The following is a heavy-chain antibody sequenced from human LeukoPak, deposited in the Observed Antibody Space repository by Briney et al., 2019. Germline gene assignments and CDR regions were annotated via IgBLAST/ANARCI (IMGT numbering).Heavy chain of an antibody. V-gene: IGHV1-2*02. CDR1: GYSFTDYY. J-gene: IGHJ5*01. Sequence: ASVKVSCKPSGYSFTDYYMHWVRQAPGQGLEWMGCVNPNSGDTNYAQKFQGSVTMTRDTSISTVYMELSRLRSDDTAVYYCARASGSYWWFDSWGQGTLVTVSS. CDR3: ARASGSYWWFDS. CDR2: VNPNSGDT. D-gene: IGHD1-26*01.